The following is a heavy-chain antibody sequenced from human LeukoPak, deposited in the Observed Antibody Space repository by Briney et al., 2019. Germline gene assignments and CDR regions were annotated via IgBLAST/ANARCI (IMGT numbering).Heavy chain of an antibody. J-gene: IGHJ4*02. V-gene: IGHV4-59*12. CDR2: IYHSGST. D-gene: IGHD1-7*01. CDR3: ARDGSVWNYGIDY. Sequence: PSETLSLTCTVSGGSISSYYWSWIRQPPGKGLEWIGYIYHSGSTYYNPSLKSRVTISVDRSKNQFSLKLSSVTAADTAVYYCARDGSVWNYGIDYWGQGTLVTVSS. CDR1: GGSISSYY.